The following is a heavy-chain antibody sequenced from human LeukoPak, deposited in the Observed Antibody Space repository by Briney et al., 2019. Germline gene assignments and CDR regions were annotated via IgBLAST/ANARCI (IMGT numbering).Heavy chain of an antibody. CDR1: GFTFTSYY. Sequence: VASVKVSCKASGFTFTSYYMHWVRQAPGQGLEWMGIINPSGGSTSYAQKFQGRVTMTRDTSTSTVYMELSSLRSEDTAVYYCARCPLVGSVITPIDYWGQGTLVTVSS. J-gene: IGHJ4*02. CDR3: ARCPLVGSVITPIDY. D-gene: IGHD3-22*01. CDR2: INPSGGST. V-gene: IGHV1-46*01.